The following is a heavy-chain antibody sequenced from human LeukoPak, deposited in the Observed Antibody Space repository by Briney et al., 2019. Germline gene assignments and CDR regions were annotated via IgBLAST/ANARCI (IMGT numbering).Heavy chain of an antibody. CDR2: ISAYNGNT. CDR1: GYTFTSYG. D-gene: IGHD2-2*02. CDR3: ARSFPHVVVVPAAIPLDY. Sequence: ASVKVSCKASGYTFTSYGISWVRQAPGQGLEWMGWISAYNGNTNYAQKLQGRVTMTTDTSTSTAYMELRSLRSDDTAVYYCARSFPHVVVVPAAIPLDYWGQGTLSPSPQ. V-gene: IGHV1-18*01. J-gene: IGHJ4*02.